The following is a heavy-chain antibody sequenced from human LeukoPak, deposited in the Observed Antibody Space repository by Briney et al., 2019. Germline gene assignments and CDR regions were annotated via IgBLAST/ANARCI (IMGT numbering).Heavy chain of an antibody. D-gene: IGHD5-12*01. CDR2: ISAYNGST. Sequence: ASVKVSCKASGYTFTSYGISWVRQAPGQGLEWMGWISAYNGSTNYAQKLQGRVTMTTDTSTSTAYMELRSLRSEDTAVYYCARERDYIVDDAFDIWGQGTMVTVSS. J-gene: IGHJ3*02. CDR3: ARERDYIVDDAFDI. CDR1: GYTFTSYG. V-gene: IGHV1-18*01.